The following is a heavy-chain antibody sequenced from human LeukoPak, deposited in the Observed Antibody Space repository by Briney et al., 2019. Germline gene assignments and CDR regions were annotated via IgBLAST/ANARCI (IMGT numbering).Heavy chain of an antibody. CDR1: GFTFDNYA. CDR2: ISYDGSNK. D-gene: IGHD1-26*01. Sequence: GGSLRLSCAASGFTFDNYAMHWVRQAPGKGLEWVAVISYDGSNKYYADSVKGRFTISRDNSKNTLYLQMNSLRAEDTAVYYCAREWGATLHAFDIWGQGTMVTVSS. V-gene: IGHV3-30*04. J-gene: IGHJ3*02. CDR3: AREWGATLHAFDI.